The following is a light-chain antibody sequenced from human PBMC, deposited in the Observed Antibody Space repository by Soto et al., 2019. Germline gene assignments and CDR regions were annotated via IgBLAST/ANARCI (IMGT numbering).Light chain of an antibody. V-gene: IGKV1-5*01. CDR1: ESMSNC. CDR3: QQYNNYWT. J-gene: IGKJ1*01. CDR2: DAS. Sequence: DIQMTQSPSTLSASVGDRVTITCRASESMSNCLAWYQQKPGKAPKLLIYDASSLESGVPSRFSGSGSATEFTLTISSLQPDDFATYYCQQYNNYWTFGQGTKVDIK.